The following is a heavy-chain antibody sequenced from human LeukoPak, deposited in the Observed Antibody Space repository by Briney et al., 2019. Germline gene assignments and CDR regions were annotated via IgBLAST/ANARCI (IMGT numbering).Heavy chain of an antibody. CDR2: INPSGGST. J-gene: IGHJ6*04. CDR3: ARDLPVYSSGRLHYYYGMDV. CDR1: GYTFTNYY. D-gene: IGHD6-19*01. V-gene: IGHV1-46*01. Sequence: ASVTVSFKASGYTFTNYYVHWVRQAPGQGLEWMGMINPSGGSTSYAEKFQGRVTMTRDTSTSTVYMELSSLRSEDTAVYYCARDLPVYSSGRLHYYYGMDVWGEGTTVTVSS.